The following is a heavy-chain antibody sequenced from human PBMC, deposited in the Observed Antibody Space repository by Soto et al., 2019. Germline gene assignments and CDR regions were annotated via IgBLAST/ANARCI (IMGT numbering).Heavy chain of an antibody. D-gene: IGHD4-17*01. CDR3: AKGDYVDPMDY. V-gene: IGHV3-30*18. J-gene: IGHJ4*02. CDR2: ISDDGSDK. Sequence: PGGSLRLSCAASGFTFSSYGMHWVRQAPGKGLEWVASISDDGSDKYYADAVKGRFTISRDNSKNTLYLQMNSLRAEDTAVYYCAKGDYVDPMDYWGRGTRVTVP. CDR1: GFTFSSYG.